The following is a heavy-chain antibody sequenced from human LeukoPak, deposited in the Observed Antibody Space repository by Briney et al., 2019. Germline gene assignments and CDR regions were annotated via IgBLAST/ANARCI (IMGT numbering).Heavy chain of an antibody. CDR2: IKSDGSST. V-gene: IGHV3-74*01. CDR3: ARSKRDGNNFAGFDS. CDR1: GFTFSSYW. Sequence: GGSLILSCAASGFTFSSYWMHWVRQAPGKGLVWVSRIKSDGSSTSYADSVKGRFTISRDNAKNTLYLQMSSLTAEDTAVYFCARSKRDGNNFAGFDSWGQGILVIVSS. J-gene: IGHJ4*02. D-gene: IGHD5-24*01.